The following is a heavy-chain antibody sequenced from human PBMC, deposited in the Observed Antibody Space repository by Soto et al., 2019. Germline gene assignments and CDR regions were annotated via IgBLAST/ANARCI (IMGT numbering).Heavy chain of an antibody. J-gene: IGHJ5*02. V-gene: IGHV4-30-4*01. CDR1: GGSISSGDYY. CDR3: ASNAGYDSPWFDP. Sequence: SETLSLTCTVSGGSISSGDYYWSWIRQPPGKGLEWIGYIYYSGSTYYNPSLKSRVTISLDTSKNQFSLKLSSVTAADTAVYNCASNAGYDSPWFDPWGQGTLVTVSS. D-gene: IGHD3-22*01. CDR2: IYYSGST.